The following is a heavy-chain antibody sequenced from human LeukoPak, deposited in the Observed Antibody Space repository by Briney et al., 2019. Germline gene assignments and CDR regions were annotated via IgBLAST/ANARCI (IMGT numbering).Heavy chain of an antibody. D-gene: IGHD1-14*01. J-gene: IGHJ4*02. CDR1: GYSFSDYD. CDR2: VNPKSGSR. CDR3: ARGATFRQTTWAH. Sequence: GASVKVSCKASGYSFSDYDIIWVRQAAVHGLEWVGWVNPKSGSRAFAQKFQGRLTMTSSSSITTVYMELSSLRSDDSAVYYCARGATFRQTTWAHWGQGTLVTVSS. V-gene: IGHV1-8*02.